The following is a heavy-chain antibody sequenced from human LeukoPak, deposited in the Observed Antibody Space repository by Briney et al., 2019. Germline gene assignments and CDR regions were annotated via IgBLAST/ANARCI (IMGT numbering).Heavy chain of an antibody. CDR1: GFTFNNYG. CDR2: IRYNGNNQ. CDR3: AKDSAFYYIDV. D-gene: IGHD3-10*01. Sequence: PGGSLRLSGAASGFTFNNYGMHWVRQAPGKGLEGVAFIRYNGNNQYYADSVKGRFTISRDNSKNTLYLQMNSLKGDDTAVYYCAKDSAFYYIDVWGKGTTVIISS. J-gene: IGHJ6*03. V-gene: IGHV3-30*02.